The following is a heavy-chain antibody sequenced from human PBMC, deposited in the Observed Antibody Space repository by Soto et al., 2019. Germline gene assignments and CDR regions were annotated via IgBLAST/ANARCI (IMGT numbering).Heavy chain of an antibody. CDR2: IIPIFGTA. CDR1: GGTFSSYA. D-gene: IGHD4-17*01. Sequence: ASVKVSCKASGGTFSSYAISWVRQAPGQGLEWMGGIIPIFGTANYAQKFQGRVTITADESTSTAYMELSSLRSEDTAVYYCARDPDYGDYGDAFDIWGQGTMVTVSS. CDR3: ARDPDYGDYGDAFDI. J-gene: IGHJ3*02. V-gene: IGHV1-69*13.